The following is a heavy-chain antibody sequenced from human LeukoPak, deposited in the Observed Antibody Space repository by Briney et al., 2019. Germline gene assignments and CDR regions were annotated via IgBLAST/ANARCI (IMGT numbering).Heavy chain of an antibody. Sequence: TSSETLSLTCAVYGGSFSNYYWSWIRQPPGKGLEWIGEINHSGSTNYNPSLKSRVTISVDTSKNQFSLKLSSVTAADTAVYYCARAAGWLQFWWFDPWGQGTLVTVSS. CDR1: GGSFSNYY. CDR2: INHSGST. J-gene: IGHJ5*02. V-gene: IGHV4-34*01. CDR3: ARAAGWLQFWWFDP. D-gene: IGHD5-24*01.